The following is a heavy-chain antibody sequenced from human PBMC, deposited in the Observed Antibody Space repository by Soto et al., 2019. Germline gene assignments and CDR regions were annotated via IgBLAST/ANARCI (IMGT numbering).Heavy chain of an antibody. CDR3: TTFFWDIVVVPAAISDF. CDR1: GFTFSSYA. Sequence: GGSLRLSCAASGFTFSSYAMSWVRQAPGKGLEWVSAISGSGGSSYYADSVKGRFTISRDNSKNTLYLQMNSLKTEDTAVYYCTTFFWDIVVVPAAISDFWGQGTLVTVSS. CDR2: ISGSGGSS. J-gene: IGHJ4*02. D-gene: IGHD2-2*01. V-gene: IGHV3-23*01.